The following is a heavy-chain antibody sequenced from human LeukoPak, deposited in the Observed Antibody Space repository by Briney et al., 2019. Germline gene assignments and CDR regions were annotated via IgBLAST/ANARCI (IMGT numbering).Heavy chain of an antibody. CDR3: ARVGEGYCSGGSCYAGDY. V-gene: IGHV3-21*01. D-gene: IGHD2-15*01. Sequence: ETLSLTCTVSGGSISSSSYYWGWIRQPPGQGLEWVSSISYSSGHIYYADSVKGRFTISRDNANNSLYLQMNSLRVEDTAVYYCARVGEGYCSGGSCYAGDYWGQGTLVTVSS. CDR2: ISYSSGHI. CDR1: GGSISSSS. J-gene: IGHJ4*02.